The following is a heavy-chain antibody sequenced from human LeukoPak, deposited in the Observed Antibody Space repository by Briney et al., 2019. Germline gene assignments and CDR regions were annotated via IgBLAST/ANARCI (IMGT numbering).Heavy chain of an antibody. J-gene: IGHJ4*02. CDR2: IYYSGST. CDR1: GGSISSSSYY. D-gene: IGHD6-6*01. Sequence: SETLSLTCTVSGGSISSSSYYWGWIRQPPGKGLEWFGSIYYSGSTYYNPPLKGRVTISVDTSKNHSSLKLSSVTAANAAVYYCARRGYSSSSPIDYWGQGTLVTVSS. CDR3: ARRGYSSSSPIDY. V-gene: IGHV4-39*02.